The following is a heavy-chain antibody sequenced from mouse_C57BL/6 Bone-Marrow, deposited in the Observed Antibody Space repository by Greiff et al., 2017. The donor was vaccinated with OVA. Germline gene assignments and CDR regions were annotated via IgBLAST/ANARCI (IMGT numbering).Heavy chain of an antibody. D-gene: IGHD1-1*01. CDR2: TWRGDDK. Sequence: LQQSGPGILQPSQSLSLTCSFSGFSLSTFGMGVGWIRQPPGQGLVWLAHTWRGDDKYDNPALKSRITISKNTSKNQVFLKNSNVDTADTATYYCALKFITTVRVAYCYWGQGTTLTVSS. V-gene: IGHV8-8*01. J-gene: IGHJ2*01. CDR1: GFSLSTFGMG. CDR3: ALKFITTVRVAYCY.